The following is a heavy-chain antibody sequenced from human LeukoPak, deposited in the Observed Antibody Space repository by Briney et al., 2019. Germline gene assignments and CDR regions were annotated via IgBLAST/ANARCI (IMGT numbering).Heavy chain of an antibody. CDR1: GGTFSSYA. D-gene: IGHD6-13*01. CDR2: ISAYNGNT. J-gene: IGHJ3*02. CDR3: ARDHPIAAAGDAFDI. Sequence: ASVKVSCKASGGTFSSYAISWVRQAPGQGLEWMGWISAYNGNTNYAQKLQGRVTMTTDTSTSTAYMELRSLRSDDTAVYYCARDHPIAAAGDAFDIWGQGTMVTVSS. V-gene: IGHV1-18*01.